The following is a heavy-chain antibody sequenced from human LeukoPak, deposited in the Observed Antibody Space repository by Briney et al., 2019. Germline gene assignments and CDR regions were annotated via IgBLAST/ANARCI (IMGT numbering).Heavy chain of an antibody. CDR2: ISYDGSNK. CDR3: AREWGSYQQFDY. V-gene: IGHV3-30-3*01. Sequence: GGSLRLSCAASGFTFSSYAMHWVRQAPGKGLEWVAVISYDGSNKYYADSVKGRFTISRDNFKNTLYLQMNSLRAEDTAVYYCAREWGSYQQFDYWGQGTPVTVSS. CDR1: GFTFSSYA. D-gene: IGHD1-26*01. J-gene: IGHJ4*02.